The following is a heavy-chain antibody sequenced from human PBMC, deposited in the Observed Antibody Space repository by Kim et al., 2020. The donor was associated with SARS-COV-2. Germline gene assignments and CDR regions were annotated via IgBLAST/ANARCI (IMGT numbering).Heavy chain of an antibody. D-gene: IGHD3-22*01. Sequence: GGSLRLSCAASGFTLSSYWMSWVRQAPGKGLEWVANIKQDGSEKYYVDSVKGRFTISRDNAKNSLYLQMNSLRAEDTAVYYCASSGYSLDAFDIWGQGT. V-gene: IGHV3-7*01. CDR1: GFTLSSYW. J-gene: IGHJ3*02. CDR3: ASSGYSLDAFDI. CDR2: IKQDGSEK.